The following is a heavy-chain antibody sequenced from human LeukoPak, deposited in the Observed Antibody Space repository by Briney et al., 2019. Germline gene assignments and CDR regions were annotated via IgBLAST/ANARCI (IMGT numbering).Heavy chain of an antibody. CDR2: IRYDGSETYDGSDE. CDR3: AKDLRGNGYYFDY. V-gene: IGHV3-30*12. J-gene: IGHJ4*02. Sequence: PGGSLRLSCAASGFTFSSYGMHWVRQAPGKGLEWVAFIRYDGSETYDGSDEYYADSVKGRFTISRDNSKNMLYLQMNSLRAEDTAVYYCAKDLRGNGYYFDYWGQGTLVTVSS. CDR1: GFTFSSYG. D-gene: IGHD1-1*01.